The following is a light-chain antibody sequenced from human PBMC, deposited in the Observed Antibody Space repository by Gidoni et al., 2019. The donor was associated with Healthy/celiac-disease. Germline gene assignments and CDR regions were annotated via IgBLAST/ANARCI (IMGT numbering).Light chain of an antibody. Sequence: DVQMTPSPSSLSASVGDRVTITCRASQSISSYLNWYQQKPGKAPKLLIYAASSLQSGVPARCSRRGSGREFTLTISRLQPEELATYYLQQSYSTPWTFGQGTKVEIK. CDR1: QSISSY. CDR3: QQSYSTPWT. CDR2: AAS. J-gene: IGKJ1*01. V-gene: IGKV1-39*01.